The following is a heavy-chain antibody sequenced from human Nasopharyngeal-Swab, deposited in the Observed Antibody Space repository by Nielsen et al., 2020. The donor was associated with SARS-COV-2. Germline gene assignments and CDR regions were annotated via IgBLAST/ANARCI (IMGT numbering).Heavy chain of an antibody. V-gene: IGHV3-33*05. CDR2: ISYDGSKK. CDR1: GFIFTTYG. J-gene: IGHJ4*02. D-gene: IGHD3-22*01. Sequence: GGSLRLSCAASGFIFTTYGMHWVRQAPGKGLEWVALISYDGSKKYYADSVKSRFTISRDKSKNTLYLQMNNLRAEDTAVYYCTRDRVFYYDSSGRKEFEYWGQGTRVTVSS. CDR3: TRDRVFYYDSSGRKEFEY.